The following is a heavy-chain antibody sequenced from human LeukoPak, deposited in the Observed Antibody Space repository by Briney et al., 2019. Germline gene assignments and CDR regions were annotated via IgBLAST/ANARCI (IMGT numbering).Heavy chain of an antibody. CDR2: ISSSSSYI. Sequence: GGSLRLSCAASGFTFSRYSMNWVRQAPGKGLEWVSSISSSSSYIYYADSVKGRFTISRDNAKNSLYLQMNSLRAEDTAVYYCARDPTLAAGPPHWFDPWGQGTLVTVSS. CDR1: GFTFSRYS. CDR3: ARDPTLAAGPPHWFDP. J-gene: IGHJ5*02. D-gene: IGHD6-13*01. V-gene: IGHV3-21*01.